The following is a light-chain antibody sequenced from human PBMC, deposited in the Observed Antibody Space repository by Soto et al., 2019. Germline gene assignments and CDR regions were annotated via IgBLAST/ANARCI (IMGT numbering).Light chain of an antibody. J-gene: IGLJ1*01. CDR2: EVS. V-gene: IGLV2-14*01. CDR1: SSDVGAYNY. CDR3: SSYTSSSTYV. Sequence: QSVLTQPASVSGSPGQSITLSCSGTSSDVGAYNYVSWYQQYPGKAPKLIIYEVSNRPSGVSNRFSGSKSGNTASLTISGLQAEDEADYYCSSYTSSSTYVFGTGTKLTVL.